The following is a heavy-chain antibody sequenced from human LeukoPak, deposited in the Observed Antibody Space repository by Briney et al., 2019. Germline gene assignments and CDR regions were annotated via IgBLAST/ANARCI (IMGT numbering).Heavy chain of an antibody. V-gene: IGHV4-30-4*01. CDR1: GGSISSGDYY. CDR2: IYYSGST. Sequence: PSETLSLTCTVSGGSISSGDYYWSWIRQPPGKGLEWIGYIYYSGSTYYNPSLKSRVTISVDTSKNQFSLKLSSVTAADTAVYYCARVGFGVVPAAAYYFDYWGQGTLVTVSS. J-gene: IGHJ4*02. D-gene: IGHD2-2*01. CDR3: ARVGFGVVPAAAYYFDY.